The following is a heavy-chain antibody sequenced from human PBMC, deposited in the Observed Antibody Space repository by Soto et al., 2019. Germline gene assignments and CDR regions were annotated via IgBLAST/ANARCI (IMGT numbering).Heavy chain of an antibody. Sequence: GASVKVSCKASGYTFTSYYIHCVRDAPGQGLEWMGIINPSGGSTSYAQKFQGRVTMTRDTSTSTVYMELSSLISEDTAVSSCARVFCSAGLCYALDYWG. CDR2: INPSGGST. D-gene: IGHD2-15*01. V-gene: IGHV1-46*01. CDR3: ARVFCSAGLCYALDY. CDR1: GYTFTSYY. J-gene: IGHJ4*01.